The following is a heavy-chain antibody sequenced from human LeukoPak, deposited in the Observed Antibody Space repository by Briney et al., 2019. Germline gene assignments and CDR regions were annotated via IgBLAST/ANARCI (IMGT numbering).Heavy chain of an antibody. CDR2: ISGSGGST. Sequence: GGSLRLSCAASGFPFSSYWMNWVRQAPGKGLEWVSAISGSGGSTYYADSVKGRFTISRDNSKNTLYLQMNSLRAEDTAVYYCAKDAGYYYDSSGYYYPFDYWGQGTLVTVSS. CDR1: GFPFSSYW. J-gene: IGHJ4*02. D-gene: IGHD3-22*01. V-gene: IGHV3-23*01. CDR3: AKDAGYYYDSSGYYYPFDY.